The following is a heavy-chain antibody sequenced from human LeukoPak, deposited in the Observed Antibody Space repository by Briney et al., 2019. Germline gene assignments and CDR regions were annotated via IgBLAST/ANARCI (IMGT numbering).Heavy chain of an antibody. V-gene: IGHV1-8*02. CDR2: MNPNSSNT. CDR1: GYTFTAYY. D-gene: IGHD5-12*01. Sequence: ASVKVSCKASGYTFTAYYIHWVRQATGQGLEWMGWMNPNSSNTGYAQKFQGRVTMTRNTSISTAYMELSSLRSEDTAVYYCARVATISDYYYYMDVWGKGTTVTVSS. J-gene: IGHJ6*03. CDR3: ARVATISDYYYYMDV.